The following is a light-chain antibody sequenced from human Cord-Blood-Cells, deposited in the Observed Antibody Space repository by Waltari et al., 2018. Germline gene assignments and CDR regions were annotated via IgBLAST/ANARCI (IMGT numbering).Light chain of an antibody. CDR1: SGSIASNY. Sequence: NFMLTQPHSVSESPGKTVTISCTRSSGSIASNYVQWYQQRPGSSPTTVTYEDNQGPSGVPDRFSGSINGSSNAAYLTICGLKTEDEADYYCQSYDSSNQVFGGGTKLTVL. CDR3: QSYDSSNQV. V-gene: IGLV6-57*01. CDR2: EDN. J-gene: IGLJ3*02.